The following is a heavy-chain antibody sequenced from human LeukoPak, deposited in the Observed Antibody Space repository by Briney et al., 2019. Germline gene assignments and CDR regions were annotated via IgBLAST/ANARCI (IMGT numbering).Heavy chain of an antibody. CDR2: ISDGGANK. J-gene: IGHJ3*02. CDR3: ATGGTGAFDI. CDR1: GFTFSTYA. Sequence: GGSLRLSCAASGFTFSTYAMTWVRQAPGKGLEWVSLISDGGANKHYADSVKGRFTISRDNSKNTLYLQMNNLRTEDTAMYYCATGGTGAFDIWGQGTMVTVSS. D-gene: IGHD1-14*01. V-gene: IGHV3-23*01.